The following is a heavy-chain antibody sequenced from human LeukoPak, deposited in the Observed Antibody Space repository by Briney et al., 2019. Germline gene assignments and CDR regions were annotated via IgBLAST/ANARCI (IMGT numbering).Heavy chain of an antibody. CDR2: MNPNSGNT. Sequence: ASLKVSCKASGYTFTSYDINWVRQATGQGLEWMGWMNPNSGNTGYAQKFQGRVTITRNTSISTAYMELSSLRSEDTAVYYCARGWILMHAFDIWGQGTMVTVSS. D-gene: IGHD1-1*01. V-gene: IGHV1-8*03. J-gene: IGHJ3*02. CDR1: GYTFTSYD. CDR3: ARGWILMHAFDI.